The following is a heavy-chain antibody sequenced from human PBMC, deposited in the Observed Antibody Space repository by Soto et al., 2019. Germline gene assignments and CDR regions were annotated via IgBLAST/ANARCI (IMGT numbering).Heavy chain of an antibody. CDR3: ARGSLYDSSGYPTFDY. CDR1: GFTFSSYA. J-gene: IGHJ4*02. CDR2: ISYDGSNK. D-gene: IGHD3-22*01. Sequence: HPGGSLRLSCAASGFTFSSYAMHWVRQAPGKGLEWVAVISYDGSNKYYADSVKGRFTISRDNSKNTLYLQMGSLRGEDTAVYYCARGSLYDSSGYPTFDYWGQGTLVTVSS. V-gene: IGHV3-30*14.